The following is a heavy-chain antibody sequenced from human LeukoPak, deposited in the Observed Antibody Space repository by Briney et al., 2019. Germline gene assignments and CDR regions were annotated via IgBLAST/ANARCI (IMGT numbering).Heavy chain of an antibody. J-gene: IGHJ4*02. D-gene: IGHD5-12*01. V-gene: IGHV3-21*01. CDR3: AKETRGYSGYDY. CDR1: GFTFSNYN. CDR2: ISSSSSYI. Sequence: PGGSLRLSCAASGFTFSNYNMNWVRQAPGKGLEWVSSISSSSSYIYYADSVKGRFTISRDNAKNSLYLQMNSLRAEDTALYYCAKETRGYSGYDYWGQGTLVTVSS.